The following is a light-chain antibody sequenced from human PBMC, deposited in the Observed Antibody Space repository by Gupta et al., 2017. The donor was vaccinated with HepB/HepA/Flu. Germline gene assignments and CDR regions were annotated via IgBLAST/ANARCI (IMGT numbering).Light chain of an antibody. CDR2: TNN. V-gene: IGLV10-54*04. CDR3: SSWDSSLSAQV. J-gene: IGLJ2*01. Sequence: QAGLTQPPSVSKGLRQTATLTCTGNSDNVGDQGAAWLQQHQGHPPKLLSFTNNNRPSGISERFSASRSGNTASLTITGLQPEDEADYYSSSWDSSLSAQVFGGGTKLTVL. CDR1: SDNVGDQG.